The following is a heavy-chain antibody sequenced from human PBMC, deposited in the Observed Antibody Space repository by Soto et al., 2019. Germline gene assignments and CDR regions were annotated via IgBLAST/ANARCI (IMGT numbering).Heavy chain of an antibody. CDR3: ARAGELYGDYEAY. CDR2: INSDGSST. V-gene: IGHV3-74*01. D-gene: IGHD4-17*01. J-gene: IGHJ4*02. CDR1: GFSFSTYW. Sequence: GGSLRLSCAASGFSFSTYWMHWVRQAPGKGLVWVSRINSDGSSTNYADSVKGRFTISRDNAKNTLYLQMNSLRAEDSAVYYCARAGELYGDYEAYWGQGTLVTVSS.